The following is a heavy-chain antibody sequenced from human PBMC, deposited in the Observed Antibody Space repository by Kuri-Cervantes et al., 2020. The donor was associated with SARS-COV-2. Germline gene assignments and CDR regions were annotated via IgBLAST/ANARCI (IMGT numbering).Heavy chain of an antibody. CDR1: GFMFTTYA. V-gene: IGHV3-33*01. CDR3: AGDTPTLVRGVVSDRWLDP. Sequence: GGSLRLSCEGSGFMFTTYAMHWVRQAPGKGLEWVAVIWYDGSNKSYADSVKGRFTISRDNSKNTLYLQMNSLRGEDTAVYYCAGDTPTLVRGVVSDRWLDPWGQGTLVTVSS. D-gene: IGHD3-10*01. J-gene: IGHJ5*02. CDR2: IWYDGSNK.